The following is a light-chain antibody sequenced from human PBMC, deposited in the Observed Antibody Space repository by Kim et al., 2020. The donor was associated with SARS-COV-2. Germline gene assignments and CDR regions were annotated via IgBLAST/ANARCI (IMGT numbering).Light chain of an antibody. Sequence: SPGERATRSCRASQSVGGVYSAWYQQKPGQAPRLLIYDASNRAIGVPDRFTGSGSGTDFTLTISRLEPEDFAVYYCHQYGSSPQTFGQGTKVDIK. CDR1: QSVGGVY. CDR3: HQYGSSPQT. CDR2: DAS. V-gene: IGKV3-20*01. J-gene: IGKJ1*01.